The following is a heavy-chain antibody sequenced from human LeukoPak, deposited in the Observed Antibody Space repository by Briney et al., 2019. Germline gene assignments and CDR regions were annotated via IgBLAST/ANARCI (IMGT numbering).Heavy chain of an antibody. Sequence: GASVKVSCKASGGTFRRYAISWVRQAPGQGLEWMGGIIPILNRANYTQKFQGRVTITADESASTAYMELSSLRSEDTAVYYCARDALGPGIWGQGTMVTVSS. CDR1: GGTFRRYA. CDR2: IIPILNRA. J-gene: IGHJ3*02. V-gene: IGHV1-69*13. D-gene: IGHD1-14*01. CDR3: ARDALGPGI.